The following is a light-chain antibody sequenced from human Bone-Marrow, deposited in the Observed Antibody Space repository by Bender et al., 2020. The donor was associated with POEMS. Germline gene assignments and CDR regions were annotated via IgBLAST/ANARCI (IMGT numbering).Light chain of an antibody. Sequence: SYELTQTPSVSVSPGQTASISCSGDNLGSKFVSWYQQRTGQSPILVIYQHSRRPSGIPERFSGSTSGNTATLTVAGTQAVDEADYYCQTWGTGAAVFGGGTKLTVL. J-gene: IGLJ2*01. V-gene: IGLV3-1*01. CDR3: QTWGTGAAV. CDR2: QHS. CDR1: NLGSKF.